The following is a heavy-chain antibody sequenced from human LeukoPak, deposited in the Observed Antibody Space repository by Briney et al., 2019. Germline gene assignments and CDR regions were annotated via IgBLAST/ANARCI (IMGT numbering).Heavy chain of an antibody. D-gene: IGHD3-22*01. J-gene: IGHJ4*02. Sequence: GGSLRLSCAASGFTFSDHYMDWVRQAPGKGLEWVGRTRNKANSYTTEYAASVKGRFTISRDDSKNSLYLQMNRLKTEDTAVYYCARGPRWYYYDSSGFVDYWGQGTLVTVSS. CDR1: GFTFSDHY. CDR2: TRNKANSYTT. V-gene: IGHV3-72*01. CDR3: ARGPRWYYYDSSGFVDY.